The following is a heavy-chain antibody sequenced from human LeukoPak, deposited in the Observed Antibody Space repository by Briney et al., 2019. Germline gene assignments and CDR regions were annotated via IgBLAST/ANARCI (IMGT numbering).Heavy chain of an antibody. CDR1: GFTFSTHW. CDR2: ISSSSTYI. Sequence: GGSLRLSCAASGFTFSTHWMIWVRQAPGKGLEWVSYISSSSTYIYYAATVKGRFAISRDNARNSLFLQMNSLRAEDSGIYYCARDPRLEISGMVIDMLDYWGQGTLVTVSS. J-gene: IGHJ4*02. CDR3: ARDPRLEISGMVIDMLDY. V-gene: IGHV3-21*01. D-gene: IGHD3-3*01.